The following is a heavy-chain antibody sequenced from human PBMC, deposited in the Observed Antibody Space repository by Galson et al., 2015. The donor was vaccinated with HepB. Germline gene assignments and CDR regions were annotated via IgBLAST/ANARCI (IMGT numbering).Heavy chain of an antibody. CDR1: GFTFTSSA. J-gene: IGHJ4*02. D-gene: IGHD3-3*01. V-gene: IGHV1-58*02. Sequence: SVKVSCKASGFTFTSSAMQWVRQARGQRLEWIGWIVVGSGNTNYAQKFQERVTITRDMSASTAYMELSSLRSEDTAVYYCAAARWDCWSGYYPFDYWGQGTLVTVSS. CDR2: IVVGSGNT. CDR3: AAARWDCWSGYYPFDY.